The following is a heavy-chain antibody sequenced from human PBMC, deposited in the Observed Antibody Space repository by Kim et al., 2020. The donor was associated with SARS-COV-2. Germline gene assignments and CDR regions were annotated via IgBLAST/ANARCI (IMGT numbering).Heavy chain of an antibody. CDR3: ARDLRATAGIHS. Sequence: GGSLRLSCTASGFTFSNSNMNWIRQAPGKGLEWVSLISSTGRTIYYADSVKGRFTVSRDNAKNLLYLQMNSLRVEDSAVYYCARDLRATAGIHSWGQGTLVTVSS. D-gene: IGHD6-13*01. V-gene: IGHV3-48*04. CDR2: ISSTGRTI. J-gene: IGHJ4*02. CDR1: GFTFSNSN.